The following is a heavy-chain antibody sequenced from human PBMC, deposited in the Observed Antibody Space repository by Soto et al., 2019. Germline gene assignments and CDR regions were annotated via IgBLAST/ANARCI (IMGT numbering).Heavy chain of an antibody. CDR2: ISGSGGST. J-gene: IGHJ3*02. CDR3: ANLAVAGTFGFDI. Sequence: LRLSCAASGFTFSSSAMSWVLQAPGKGLEWVSAISGSGGSTYYADSVKGRFTISRDNSKNTLYLQMNSLRAEDTAVYYCANLAVAGTFGFDIWGQGTMVTVSS. V-gene: IGHV3-23*01. CDR1: GFTFSSSA. D-gene: IGHD6-19*01.